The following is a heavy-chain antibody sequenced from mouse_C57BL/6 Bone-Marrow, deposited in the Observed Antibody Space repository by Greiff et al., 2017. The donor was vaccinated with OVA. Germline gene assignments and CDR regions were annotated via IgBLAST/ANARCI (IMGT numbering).Heavy chain of an antibody. V-gene: IGHV1-54*01. CDR3: ARSATVVATRAWFAY. J-gene: IGHJ3*01. CDR2: INPGSGGT. CDR1: GYAFTNYL. Sequence: QVQLQQPGAELVKPGASVKMSCKASGYAFTNYLIEWVKQRPGQGLEWIGVINPGSGGTNYNEKFKGKATLTADKSSSTAYMQLSSLTSEDSAVYFCARSATVVATRAWFAYWGQGTLVTVSA. D-gene: IGHD1-1*01.